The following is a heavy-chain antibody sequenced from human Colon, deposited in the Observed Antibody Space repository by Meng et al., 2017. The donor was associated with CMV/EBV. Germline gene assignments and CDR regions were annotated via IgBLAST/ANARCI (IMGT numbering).Heavy chain of an antibody. J-gene: IGHJ6*02. D-gene: IGHD3-3*01. Sequence: GESLKISCAASGFTFSNSDMNWVRQAPGKGLEWVSGVSWNGSRPHYADSVKGRFIISRDSSRNFLYQQLNRLRPEDMAVYYCARPLEWPGNYYGMDVWGQGTTVTVSS. V-gene: IGHV3-19*01. CDR3: ARPLEWPGNYYGMDV. CDR1: GFTFSNSD. CDR2: VSWNGSRP.